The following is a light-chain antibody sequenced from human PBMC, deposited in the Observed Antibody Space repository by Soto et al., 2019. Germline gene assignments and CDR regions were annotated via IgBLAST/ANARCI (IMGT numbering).Light chain of an antibody. Sequence: EIVLTQSPGTLSLSPGERATLSCRASQSVTNSYLAWYQQKPGQAPRLFIYDASRRATGIPDRFSGSGSGTDLTLTISRLQPEDFAVYYWQQYGRSLTFGGGTKVEIK. V-gene: IGKV3-20*01. CDR3: QQYGRSLT. J-gene: IGKJ4*01. CDR1: QSVTNSY. CDR2: DAS.